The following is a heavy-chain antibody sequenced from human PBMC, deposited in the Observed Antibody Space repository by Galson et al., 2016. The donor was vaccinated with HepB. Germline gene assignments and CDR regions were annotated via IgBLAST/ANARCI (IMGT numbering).Heavy chain of an antibody. J-gene: IGHJ4*02. CDR3: ARDHYYYNVNGYYGLGY. D-gene: IGHD3-22*01. V-gene: IGHV3-74*01. CDR1: GFTFNSYW. Sequence: SLRLSCAASGFTFNSYWMHWVRQAPGKGLVWVSRINTDGSRTSYGDSVKGRFTISRDNAKNTLYLQMNRLRPEDTAVYYCARDHYYYNVNGYYGLGYWGQGTLVTVSS. CDR2: INTDGSRT.